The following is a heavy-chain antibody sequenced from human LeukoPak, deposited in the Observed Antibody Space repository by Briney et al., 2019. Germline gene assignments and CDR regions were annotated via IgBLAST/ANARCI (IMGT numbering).Heavy chain of an antibody. D-gene: IGHD5-18*01. Sequence: SETLSLTCAVYGGSFSGYYWSWIRQPPGKGLEWIGEISHSGSTNYNPSLKSRVTISVDTSKNQFSLKLSSVTAADTAVYYCAREPGYSYDEYCYYYGMDVWGQGTTVTVSS. J-gene: IGHJ6*02. CDR1: GGSFSGYY. V-gene: IGHV4-34*01. CDR2: ISHSGST. CDR3: AREPGYSYDEYCYYYGMDV.